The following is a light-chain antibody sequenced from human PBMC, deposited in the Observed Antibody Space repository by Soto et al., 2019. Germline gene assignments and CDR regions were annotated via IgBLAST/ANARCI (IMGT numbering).Light chain of an antibody. J-gene: IGLJ1*01. CDR1: SSDIGSYNL. Sequence: SALPQPASVSGSPGQSITISCTGTSSDIGSYNLVSWYQQYPGKAPKLMIYEVSKRPSGVSNRFSGSKSGNTASLTISGLQAEDEADYYCCSYAGSSAYVFGTGTKVTVL. CDR2: EVS. CDR3: CSYAGSSAYV. V-gene: IGLV2-23*02.